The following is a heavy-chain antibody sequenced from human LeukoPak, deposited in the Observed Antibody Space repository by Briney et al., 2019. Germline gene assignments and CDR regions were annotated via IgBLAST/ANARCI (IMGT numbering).Heavy chain of an antibody. J-gene: IGHJ5*02. D-gene: IGHD7-27*01. CDR2: IYDSGTT. Sequence: SETLSLTCSVYGGSISDSRYYWGWILQPPGKGLEWIGSIYDSGTTHCNPSLKSRVTISEDTSKIQFSLKLSSVTAADTGVYYCARQRLTGNQGRGWFDPWGQGTLVTVSS. CDR1: GGSISDSRYY. CDR3: ARQRLTGNQGRGWFDP. V-gene: IGHV4-39*01.